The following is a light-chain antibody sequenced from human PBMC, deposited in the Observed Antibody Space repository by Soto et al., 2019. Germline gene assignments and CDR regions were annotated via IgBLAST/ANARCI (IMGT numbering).Light chain of an antibody. CDR2: AAS. V-gene: IGKV1-39*01. CDR3: QQSYTSPQT. Sequence: DIQMTQSPSSLSASVGDRVTITCRASQSISSYLNWYQQKPGKAPKLLIYAASSLQSGVPSRFSGSESGKDFTLTISSLQPEDFATYYCQQSYTSPQTFGQGTKLEIK. CDR1: QSISSY. J-gene: IGKJ2*01.